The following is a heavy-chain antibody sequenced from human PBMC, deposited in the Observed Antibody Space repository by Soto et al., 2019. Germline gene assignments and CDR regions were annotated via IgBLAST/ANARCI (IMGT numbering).Heavy chain of an antibody. CDR3: ARTQALIWFGVNWFDP. CDR2: IFSNDEK. D-gene: IGHD3-10*01. Sequence: SGPTLVNPTETLTLTCTVSGFSLSNARMGVSWIRQPPGKALEWLAHIFSNDEKSYSTSLKSRLTISKDTSKSQVVLTMTNMDPVDTATYYCARTQALIWFGVNWFDPWGQGTLVTVSS. CDR1: GFSLSNARMG. V-gene: IGHV2-26*01. J-gene: IGHJ5*02.